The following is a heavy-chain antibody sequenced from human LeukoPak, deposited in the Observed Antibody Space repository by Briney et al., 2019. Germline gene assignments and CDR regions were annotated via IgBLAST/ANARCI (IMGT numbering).Heavy chain of an antibody. CDR1: GGTFSSYA. J-gene: IGHJ4*02. CDR2: IIPIFGTA. D-gene: IGHD3-10*01. V-gene: IGHV1-69*13. CDR3: ASSGYGSGSYYKH. Sequence: SVKVSCKASGGTFSSYAISWVRQAPGQGLEWMGGIIPIFGTANYAQKFQGRVTITADESTSTAYMELSSLRSEDTAVYYCASSGYGSGSYYKHWGQGTLVTVSS.